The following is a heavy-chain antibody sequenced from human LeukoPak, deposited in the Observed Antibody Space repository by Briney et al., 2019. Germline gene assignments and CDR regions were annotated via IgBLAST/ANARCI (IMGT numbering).Heavy chain of an antibody. CDR1: GGSISNTIYY. CDR2: MYYSGNT. J-gene: IGHJ4*02. CDR3: AKVGKLWCGEISGYFDY. V-gene: IGHV4-39*02. D-gene: IGHD3-10*01. Sequence: PSETLSLTCTVSGGSISNTIYYWAWIRQPPEKGLEWIGSMYYSGNTYNNPSLKSRVTISVDTSKNQFCLKLSSVTAADTAVYYCAKVGKLWCGEISGYFDYWGQGTLVTVSS.